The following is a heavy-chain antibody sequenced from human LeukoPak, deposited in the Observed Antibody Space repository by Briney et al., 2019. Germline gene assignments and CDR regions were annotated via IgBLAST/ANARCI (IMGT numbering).Heavy chain of an antibody. CDR3: ARGIEGGTIFGVVYYFDY. Sequence: EASVKVSCKASGYTFTGYYMHWVRQAPGQGLEWMGWINPNSGGTNYAQKFQGRVTMTRDTSISTAYMELSRLRSDDTAVYYCARGIEGGTIFGVVYYFDYWGQGTLVTVSS. V-gene: IGHV1-2*02. CDR2: INPNSGGT. CDR1: GYTFTGYY. D-gene: IGHD3-3*01. J-gene: IGHJ4*02.